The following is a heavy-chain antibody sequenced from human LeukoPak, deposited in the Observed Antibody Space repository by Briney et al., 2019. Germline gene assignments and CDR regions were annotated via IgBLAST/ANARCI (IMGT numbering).Heavy chain of an antibody. V-gene: IGHV3-11*01. CDR1: GFTFSDYY. Sequence: MPGGSLRLSCAASGFTFSDYYMSWIRQAPGKGLEWVSYISSSGTTISYTDSVKGRVTITRDNAKNSLYLQMNSLRAEDTAVYHCARDYRSTIDYWGQGTLVTVSS. CDR3: ARDYRSTIDY. D-gene: IGHD1-14*01. J-gene: IGHJ4*02. CDR2: ISSSGTTI.